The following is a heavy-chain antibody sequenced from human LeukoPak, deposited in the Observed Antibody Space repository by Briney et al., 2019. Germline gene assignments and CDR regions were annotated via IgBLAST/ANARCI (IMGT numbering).Heavy chain of an antibody. V-gene: IGHV1-2*02. CDR3: ARDPGSAVAGSEYYYYYMDV. Sequence: ASVKVSCKGSVYTFTGYYMHWVRQAPGQGLEWMGWLNPNSGGTNYAQKFQGRFTMTRDTSISTAYMELSRLRSDDTAVYYCARDPGSAVAGSEYYYYYMDVWGKGTTVTISS. D-gene: IGHD6-19*01. CDR2: LNPNSGGT. CDR1: VYTFTGYY. J-gene: IGHJ6*03.